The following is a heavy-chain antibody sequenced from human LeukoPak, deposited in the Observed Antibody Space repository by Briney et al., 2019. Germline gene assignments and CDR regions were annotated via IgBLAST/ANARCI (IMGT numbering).Heavy chain of an antibody. CDR1: GYSISSSKW. J-gene: IGHJ4*02. CDR2: IYYSGST. CDR3: ARTRDSDMYYFDS. V-gene: IGHV4-28*01. D-gene: IGHD5-24*01. Sequence: PSDTLSLTCAVSGYSISSSKWWGWIRRPPGKGLEWIGYIYYSGSTYYNPSLKTRVTMSVDTSKNQFSLKLTSVTAVDTAIYYCARTRDSDMYYFDSWGQGTLVTVS.